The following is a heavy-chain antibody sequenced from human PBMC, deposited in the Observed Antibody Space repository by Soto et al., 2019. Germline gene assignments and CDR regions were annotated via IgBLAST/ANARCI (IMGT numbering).Heavy chain of an antibody. V-gene: IGHV1-46*01. Sequence: RASVKVSCKASGYTFTTYYIHWVRQAPGQGLEWMGIINPSGGSTNYAQKFQGRVTMTSDTSTSTVYMELSSLRTEDTAVYYCARVIVPTTVTASNWFDPWGQGTLVTVSS. D-gene: IGHD4-17*01. J-gene: IGHJ5*02. CDR3: ARVIVPTTVTASNWFDP. CDR1: GYTFTTYY. CDR2: INPSGGST.